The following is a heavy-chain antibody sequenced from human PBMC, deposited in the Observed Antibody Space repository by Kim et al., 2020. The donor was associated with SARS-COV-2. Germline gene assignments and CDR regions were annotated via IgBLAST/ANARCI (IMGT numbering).Heavy chain of an antibody. D-gene: IGHD4-17*01. J-gene: IGHJ4*02. CDR1: GYTFTGYY. Sequence: ASVKVSCKASGYTFTGYYMHWVRQAPGQGLEWMGWINPNSGGTNYAQKFQGRVTMTRDTSISTAYMELSRLRSDDTAVYYCARDGGSPYGDSGYGDYWGQGTLVTVSS. V-gene: IGHV1-2*02. CDR2: INPNSGGT. CDR3: ARDGGSPYGDSGYGDY.